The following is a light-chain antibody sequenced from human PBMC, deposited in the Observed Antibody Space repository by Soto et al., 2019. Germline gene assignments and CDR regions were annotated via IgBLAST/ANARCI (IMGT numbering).Light chain of an antibody. V-gene: IGKV3-20*01. CDR2: GAS. J-gene: IGKJ1*01. CDR1: QSVRSTY. CDR3: QQYDTSSWT. Sequence: EIVLTQSPGTLSLSPGETATLSCRASQSVRSTYLAWYQQKPGQAPRLLIYGASTRATGIPDRFGGSGSGTDVTLTVSRLEPEDSAVYYCQQYDTSSWTFGQGTKVEIK.